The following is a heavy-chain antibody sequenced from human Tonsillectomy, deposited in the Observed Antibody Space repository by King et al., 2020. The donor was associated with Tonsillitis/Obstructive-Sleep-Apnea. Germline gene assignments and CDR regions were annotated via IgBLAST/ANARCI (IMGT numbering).Heavy chain of an antibody. CDR2: IDWDDDK. CDR3: ARISPDAAAVGNYYYMDV. J-gene: IGHJ6*03. CDR1: GFSLSTSGMC. V-gene: IGHV2-70*10. D-gene: IGHD6-13*01. Sequence: TLKESGPALVKPTQTLTLTCTFSGFSLSTSGMCVSWIRQPPGKALEWVARIDWDDDKYYNTSLKTRLTISKDTSKNQVVLTMTNMDPVDTATYYCARISPDAAAVGNYYYMDVWGKGTTVTVSS.